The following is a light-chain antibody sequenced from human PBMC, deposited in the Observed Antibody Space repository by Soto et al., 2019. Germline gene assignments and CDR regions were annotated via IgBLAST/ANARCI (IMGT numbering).Light chain of an antibody. V-gene: IGKV3-20*01. CDR3: QQYGSSPPT. CDR1: QSVSTNY. Sequence: EIVLTQSPGTLSLSPGERATLSCRASQSVSTNYLAWYQRKPGQAPRLLIYGASSRATDIPHRFSGSGSGTDFTLTITTLEPEDFAVYYCQQYGSSPPTFGQGTKVE. J-gene: IGKJ1*01. CDR2: GAS.